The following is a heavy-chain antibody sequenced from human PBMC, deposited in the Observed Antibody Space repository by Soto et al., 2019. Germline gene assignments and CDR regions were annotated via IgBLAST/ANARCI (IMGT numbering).Heavy chain of an antibody. V-gene: IGHV3-7*01. CDR1: GFSFSSYY. CDR3: ATWGGAGSDY. CDR2: VNEDGSEK. J-gene: IGHJ4*02. Sequence: EVQLVESGGGLVQPGGSLRLSCAASGFSFSSYYMSWVRQAQGKGLEWVANVNEDGSEKYHVDSVKGRCTGSRDNAKNSLYLQMNSLGAAATAVYSCATWGGAGSDYWGQGSPVTVSS. D-gene: IGHD1-26*01.